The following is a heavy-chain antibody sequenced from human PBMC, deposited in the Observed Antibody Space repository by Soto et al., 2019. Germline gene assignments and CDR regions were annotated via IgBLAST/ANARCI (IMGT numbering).Heavy chain of an antibody. J-gene: IGHJ6*02. CDR3: ASGSSIAARQYYYYGMDV. Sequence: SVKVSRKASGGTFSSYAISWVRQAPGKGLEWMGGIIPIFGTANNAQKFQGRVTNTADKSTSTAYMELSSLRPEDTAVYYCASGSSIAARQYYYYGMDVWGQGTTVTVSS. CDR2: IIPIFGTA. V-gene: IGHV1-69*06. D-gene: IGHD6-6*01. CDR1: GGTFSSYA.